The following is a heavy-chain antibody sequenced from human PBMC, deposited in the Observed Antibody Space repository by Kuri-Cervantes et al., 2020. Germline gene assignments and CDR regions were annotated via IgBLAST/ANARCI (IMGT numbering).Heavy chain of an antibody. CDR1: GFTFSSYA. CDR3: AREERVATTLWGNYYYGMDV. J-gene: IGHJ6*02. Sequence: GGSLRLSCAASGFTFSSYAMHWVRQAPGKGLEWVSYISGSGTTIYYADSVKGRFTISRDNAKNSLYLQMNSLRAEDTAVYYCAREERVATTLWGNYYYGMDVWGQGTTVTVSS. CDR2: ISGSGTTI. V-gene: IGHV3-48*04. D-gene: IGHD1-26*01.